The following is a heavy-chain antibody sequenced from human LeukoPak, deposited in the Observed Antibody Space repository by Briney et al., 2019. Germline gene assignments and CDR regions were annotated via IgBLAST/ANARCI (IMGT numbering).Heavy chain of an antibody. D-gene: IGHD3-22*01. V-gene: IGHV4-59*12. J-gene: IGHJ4*02. CDR3: ARDGSGYYDTSGYRN. CDR2: IHYSGST. CDR1: GGSISSYY. Sequence: SETLSLTCTVSGGSISSYYWSWIRQPPGKGLEWIGYIHYSGSTNYNPSLKSRVTISVDTSKNQFSLKLSSVTAADTAVYYCARDGSGYYDTSGYRNWGQGTLVTVSS.